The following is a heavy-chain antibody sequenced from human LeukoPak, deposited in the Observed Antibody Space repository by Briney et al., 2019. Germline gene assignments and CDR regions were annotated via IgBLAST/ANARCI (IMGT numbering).Heavy chain of an antibody. CDR2: ISVTGDVT. V-gene: IGHV3-23*01. CDR3: AKSHITRYPLQYYFDL. J-gene: IGHJ4*02. Sequence: PGGSLRLSCAASGFTFSSYAMSWLRQTPRKGLEWVSGISVTGDVTYYTDSVKGRFTIARDNSRTTLYLQLSSLRADDTAVYYCAKSHITRYPLQYYFDLWGQGAQVIVSS. D-gene: IGHD2-21*01. CDR1: GFTFSSYA.